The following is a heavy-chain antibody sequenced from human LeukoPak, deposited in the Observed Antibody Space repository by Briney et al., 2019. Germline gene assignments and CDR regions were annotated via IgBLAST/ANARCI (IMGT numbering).Heavy chain of an antibody. V-gene: IGHV4-59*01. J-gene: IGHJ4*02. CDR3: AGVRDYDFWSGPDAYYFDY. CDR2: IYYSGST. Sequence: KPSETLSLTCTVSGGSISSYYWSWIRQPPGKGLEWIGYIYYSGSTNYNPSLKSRVTISVDTSKNQFSLKLSSVTAADTAVYYCAGVRDYDFWSGPDAYYFDYWGQGTLVTVSS. CDR1: GGSISSYY. D-gene: IGHD3-3*01.